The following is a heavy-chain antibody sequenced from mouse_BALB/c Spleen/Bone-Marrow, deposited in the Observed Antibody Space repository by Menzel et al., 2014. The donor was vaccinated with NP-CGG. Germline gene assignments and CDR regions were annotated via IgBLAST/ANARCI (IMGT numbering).Heavy chain of an antibody. D-gene: IGHD2-3*01. CDR3: ARDGYY. CDR2: INPSNGRT. Sequence: QVQLQQPGAELVKPGASVKLSCKASGYTFTSYWMHWVKQRPGQGLEWIGEINPSNGRTNYNEKFKSKATLTVDKSSSTAYMQLSSLTSEDSAVYYCARDGYYWGQGTLVTVS. V-gene: IGHV1S81*02. J-gene: IGHJ3*01. CDR1: GYTFTSYW.